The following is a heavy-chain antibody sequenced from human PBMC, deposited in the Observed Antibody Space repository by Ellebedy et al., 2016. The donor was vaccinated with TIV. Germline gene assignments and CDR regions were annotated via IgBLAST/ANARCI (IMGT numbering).Heavy chain of an antibody. CDR2: INHSGST. D-gene: IGHD2-2*01. J-gene: IGHJ4*02. CDR3: ARKRGYCSSTSCTPRAFDY. Sequence: SETLSLXXAVYGGSFSGYYWSWIRQPPGKGLEWIGEINHSGSTNYNPSLKSRVTISVDTSKNQFSLKLSSVTAADTAVYYCARKRGYCSSTSCTPRAFDYWGQGTLVTVSS. V-gene: IGHV4-34*01. CDR1: GGSFSGYY.